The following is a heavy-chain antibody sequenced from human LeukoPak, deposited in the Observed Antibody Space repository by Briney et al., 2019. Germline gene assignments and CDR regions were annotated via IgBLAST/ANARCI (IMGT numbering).Heavy chain of an antibody. CDR3: ARAMVRGVIYYYYYMDV. V-gene: IGHV1-2*02. CDR2: INPNSGGT. D-gene: IGHD3-10*01. Sequence: GASVKVSCKTSGYTFTGYFMHWVRQAPGQGLEWMGWINPNSGGTNYAQKFQGRVTMTRDTSISTAYMDLSRLRSDDTAVYYCARAMVRGVIYYYYYMDVWGKGTTVTISS. J-gene: IGHJ6*03. CDR1: GYTFTGYF.